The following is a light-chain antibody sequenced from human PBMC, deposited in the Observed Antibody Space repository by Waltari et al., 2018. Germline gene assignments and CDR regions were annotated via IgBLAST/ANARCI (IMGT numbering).Light chain of an antibody. Sequence: SYELTQPPSVSVSPGQTARITCPGDALPKKYAYWYQQKSGPAPVEVIYGDSKRPSTIPEIFSGSSSGTMATLIISGAQVEDEADYYCYSTDSSGNHRRVFGGGTKLTVL. CDR3: YSTDSSGNHRRV. CDR2: GDS. V-gene: IGLV3-10*01. J-gene: IGLJ2*01. CDR1: ALPKKY.